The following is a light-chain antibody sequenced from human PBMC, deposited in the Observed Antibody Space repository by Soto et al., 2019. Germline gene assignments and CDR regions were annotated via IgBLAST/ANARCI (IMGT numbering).Light chain of an antibody. J-gene: IGLJ1*01. Sequence: QSVLTQPASVSGSPGQSITISCTGTSSDVGAYNLVSWYQHLPDKAPKLIISEVTNRPSGVSDRFSGSKSGNTASLTISGLQDEDEDDYYCASLTTTNFVFGSGTKVTVL. V-gene: IGLV2-14*01. CDR1: SSDVGAYNL. CDR2: EVT. CDR3: ASLTTTNFV.